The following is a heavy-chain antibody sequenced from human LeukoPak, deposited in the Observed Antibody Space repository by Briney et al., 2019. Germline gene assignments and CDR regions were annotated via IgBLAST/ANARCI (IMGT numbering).Heavy chain of an antibody. Sequence: GGSLRLSCAASGFTFSSYSMNWVRQAPGKGLEWVSSISSSSSYIYYADSVKGRFTISRDNAKNSLYLQMNSLRAEDTAVYYCARDLTGTLSMDVWGKGPRSPSPQ. CDR1: GFTFSSYS. CDR2: ISSSSSYI. D-gene: IGHD1-20*01. V-gene: IGHV3-21*01. CDR3: ARDLTGTLSMDV. J-gene: IGHJ6*01.